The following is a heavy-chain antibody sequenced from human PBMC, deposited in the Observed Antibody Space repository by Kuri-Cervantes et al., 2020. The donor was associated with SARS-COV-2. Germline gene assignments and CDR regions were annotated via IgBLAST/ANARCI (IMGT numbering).Heavy chain of an antibody. CDR3: ARVGSGLDWYFDL. CDR2: INSDGSST. J-gene: IGHJ2*01. D-gene: IGHD1-26*01. V-gene: IGHV3-74*01. CDR1: GFTFSSYW. Sequence: GESLKISCAASGFTFSSYWMHWVRQAPGKGLVWVSRINSDGSSTSYADSVKGRFTISRDNAKNTLYLQMNSLRAEDTAVYYCARVGSGLDWYFDLWGRGTLVTVSS.